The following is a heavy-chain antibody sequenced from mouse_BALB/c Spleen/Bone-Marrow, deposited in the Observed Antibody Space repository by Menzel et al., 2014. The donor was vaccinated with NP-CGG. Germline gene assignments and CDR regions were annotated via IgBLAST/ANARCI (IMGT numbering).Heavy chain of an antibody. J-gene: IGHJ4*01. V-gene: IGHV1-7*01. CDR2: INPSTGYT. Sequence: VKLVESGAELAKPGASVKMSCEASGYTFTSYWMHWVKQRPGQGLEWIGYINPSTGYTDYNQKFNDKSTLTADKSSSTAYMQLSSLTSKDSAVYYCARVNPLYAMDYWGQGTSVTVSS. CDR1: GYTFTSYW. CDR3: ARVNPLYAMDY.